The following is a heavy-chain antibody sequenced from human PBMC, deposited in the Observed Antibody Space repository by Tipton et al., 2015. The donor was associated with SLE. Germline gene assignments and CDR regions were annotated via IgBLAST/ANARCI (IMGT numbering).Heavy chain of an antibody. J-gene: IGHJ3*02. CDR1: GGSISSGGYY. D-gene: IGHD1-26*01. CDR3: ARDALLSRSAFEI. V-gene: IGHV4-31*03. Sequence: TLSLTCTVSGGSISSGGYYWSWIRQHPGKGLEWIGYIYYSGSTYYNPSLKSRVTISVDTSKNQFSLKLSSVTAADTAVYYWARDALLSRSAFEIWGQGTMVTVSS. CDR2: IYYSGST.